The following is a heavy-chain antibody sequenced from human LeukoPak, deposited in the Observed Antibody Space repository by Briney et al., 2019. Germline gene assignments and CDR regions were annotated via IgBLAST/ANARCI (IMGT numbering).Heavy chain of an antibody. Sequence: PSETLSLTCTVSGGSISNYYWNWIRQPAGKELEWIGRIYSSGSTNYNPSLKSRVTISVDTSKNQFSLKLSSVTAADTAVYYCARDAAPYYYGSGIFRKNNWFDPWGQGTLVTVSS. V-gene: IGHV4-4*07. CDR2: IYSSGST. CDR3: ARDAAPYYYGSGIFRKNNWFDP. D-gene: IGHD3-10*01. J-gene: IGHJ5*02. CDR1: GGSISNYY.